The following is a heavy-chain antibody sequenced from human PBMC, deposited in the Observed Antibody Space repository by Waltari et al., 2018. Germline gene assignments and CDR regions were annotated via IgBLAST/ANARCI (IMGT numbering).Heavy chain of an antibody. CDR2: INHSGST. J-gene: IGHJ4*02. D-gene: IGHD1-26*01. CDR3: ARGRKGSGYYFDY. CDR1: GGSFSGYY. Sequence: QVQLQQWGAGLLKPSETLSLTCAVYGGSFSGYYWSWIRQPPGKGLEWIGEINHSGSTNYHPSLKSRVTISVDTSKNQFSLKLSSVTAADTAVYYCARGRKGSGYYFDYWGQGTLVTVSS. V-gene: IGHV4-34*01.